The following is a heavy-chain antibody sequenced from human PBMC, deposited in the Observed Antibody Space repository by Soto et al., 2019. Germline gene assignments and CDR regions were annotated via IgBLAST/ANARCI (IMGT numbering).Heavy chain of an antibody. J-gene: IGHJ4*02. CDR2: ISYDGSNT. V-gene: IGHV3-30*18. Sequence: QVQLVESGGGVVQPGRSLRLSCVASGFTFSSYGMHWVRQAPGKGLEWVAIISYDGSNTYYADSVKGRFTISRDNSKNPLDLQMNSLRAEENAVYYWAKGGGLSGSHYIPSSYYFDYWGQGTLVTVSS. CDR3: AKGGGLSGSHYIPSSYYFDY. CDR1: GFTFSSYG. D-gene: IGHD1-26*01.